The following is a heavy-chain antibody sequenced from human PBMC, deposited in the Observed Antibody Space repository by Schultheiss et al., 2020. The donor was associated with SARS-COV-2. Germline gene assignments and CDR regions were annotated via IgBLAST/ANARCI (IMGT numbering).Heavy chain of an antibody. Sequence: SETLSLTCTVSGGSISSGGYSWSWIRQPPGKGLEWIGYIYHSGSTYYNPSLKSRVTISVDTSKNQFSLQLSSVTAADTAVYYCARDSAYDYVWGSYRLGDAFDIWGQGTMVTVSS. V-gene: IGHV4-30-2*01. CDR3: ARDSAYDYVWGSYRLGDAFDI. CDR2: IYHSGST. J-gene: IGHJ3*02. D-gene: IGHD3-16*02. CDR1: GGSISSGGYS.